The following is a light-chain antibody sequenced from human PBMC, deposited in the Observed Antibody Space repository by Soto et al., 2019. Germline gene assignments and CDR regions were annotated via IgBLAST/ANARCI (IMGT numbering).Light chain of an antibody. CDR1: QDISNY. V-gene: IGKV1-33*01. CDR2: DVF. CDR3: QPHEQLPIT. J-gene: IGKJ4*01. Sequence: DIQMTQSASSLHASVGDTVTISCQASQDISNYLNWFQQKPGKAPKLLIYDVFNVETGVPSRFSGSGSGTDFTLIISNLQPEDFATYYCQPHEQLPITFGGGTQVDI.